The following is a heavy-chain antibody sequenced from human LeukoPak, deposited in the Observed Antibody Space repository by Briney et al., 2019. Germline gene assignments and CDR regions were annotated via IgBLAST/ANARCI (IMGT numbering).Heavy chain of an antibody. CDR1: GFTFSSYG. J-gene: IGHJ4*02. D-gene: IGHD3-22*01. CDR3: ARDLPTNYYDSSGYYCY. CDR2: IRYDGSNK. Sequence: GGSLRLSCAASGFTFSSYGMHWVRQAPGKGLEWVAFIRYDGSNKYYADSVKGRFTISRDNSKNTLYLQMNSLRAEDTAVYYCARDLPTNYYDSSGYYCYWGQGTLVTVSS. V-gene: IGHV3-30*02.